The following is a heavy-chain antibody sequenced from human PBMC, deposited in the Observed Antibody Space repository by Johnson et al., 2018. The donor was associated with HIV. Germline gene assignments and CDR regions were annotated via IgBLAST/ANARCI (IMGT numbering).Heavy chain of an antibody. D-gene: IGHD3-22*01. J-gene: IGHJ3*02. CDR2: ISFDGNLK. V-gene: IGHV3-30*03. Sequence: QVQLVESGGGVVQPGKSLTLSCVGSGLSFSNFGIHWVRQAPGKGPEWVAVISFDGNLKKYADSVKGRFTLSRDNSKNTLYLQMNSLRAEDTAVYYCARDRNPFLNYFASSADAFDIWGQGTMVTVSS. CDR3: ARDRNPFLNYFASSADAFDI. CDR1: GLSFSNFG.